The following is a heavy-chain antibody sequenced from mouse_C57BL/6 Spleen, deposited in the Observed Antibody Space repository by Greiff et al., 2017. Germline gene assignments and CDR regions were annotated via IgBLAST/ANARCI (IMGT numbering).Heavy chain of an antibody. CDR1: GYTFTSYW. CDR2: IDPNSGGT. V-gene: IGHV1-72*01. J-gene: IGHJ1*03. CDR3: ARYYYGSSYDWYFDV. Sequence: QVQLKHPGAELVKPGASVKLSCKASGYTFTSYWMHWVKQRPGRGLEWIGRIDPNSGGTKYNEKFKSKATLTVDKPSSTAYMQLSSLTSEDSAVYYCARYYYGSSYDWYFDVWGTGTTVTVSS. D-gene: IGHD1-1*01.